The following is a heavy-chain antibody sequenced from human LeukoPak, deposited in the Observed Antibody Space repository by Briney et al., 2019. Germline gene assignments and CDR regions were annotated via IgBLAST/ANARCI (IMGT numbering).Heavy chain of an antibody. CDR3: AKAMGVIYYPFDY. CDR2: ISGDGGST. V-gene: IGHV3-43*02. Sequence: GGSLRLSCAASGFTFDDDAIHWVRQAPGKGLDWVSLISGDGGSTSYADSVKGRFTISRDNGKDSLHLQLNSLTTEATALYYCAKAMGVIYYPFDYWGQGTLVTVSS. J-gene: IGHJ4*02. CDR1: GFTFDDDA. D-gene: IGHD1-26*01.